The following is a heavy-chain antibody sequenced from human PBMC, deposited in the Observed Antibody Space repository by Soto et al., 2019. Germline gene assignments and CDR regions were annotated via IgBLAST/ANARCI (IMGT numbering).Heavy chain of an antibody. D-gene: IGHD2-15*01. CDR3: ARDRAKLGYCSGGSCYSDY. J-gene: IGHJ4*02. CDR2: ISAYNGNT. V-gene: IGHV1-18*01. Sequence: QVQLVQSGAEVKKPGASVKVSCKVSGYTFTSYGISWVRQAPGQGLEWMGWISAYNGNTNYAQKLQGRVTMTTDTSTSTAYMELRSLRSDDTAVYYCARDRAKLGYCSGGSCYSDYWGQGTLVTVSS. CDR1: GYTFTSYG.